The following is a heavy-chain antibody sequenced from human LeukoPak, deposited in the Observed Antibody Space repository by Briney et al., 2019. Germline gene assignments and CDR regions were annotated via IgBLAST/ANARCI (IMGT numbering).Heavy chain of an antibody. J-gene: IGHJ4*02. Sequence: PSQTLSLTCTVSGGSISSGDYYWSWIRQPPGKGLEWIGYIYYSGSTYYNPSLKSRVTISVDTSKNQFSLKLSSVTAADTAVYYCAREPLTGSRFDYWGQGTLVTVSS. CDR3: AREPLTGSRFDY. D-gene: IGHD3-9*01. CDR2: IYYSGST. CDR1: GGSISSGDYY. V-gene: IGHV4-30-4*01.